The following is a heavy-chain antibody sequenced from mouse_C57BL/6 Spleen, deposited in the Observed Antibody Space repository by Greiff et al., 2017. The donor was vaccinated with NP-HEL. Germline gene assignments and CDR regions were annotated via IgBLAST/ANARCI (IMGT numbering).Heavy chain of an antibody. V-gene: IGHV3-6*01. CDR2: ISYDGSN. J-gene: IGHJ2*01. Sequence: DVQLVESGPGLVKPSQSLSLTCSVTGYSITSGYYWNWIRQFPGNKLEWMGYISYDGSNNYNPSLKNRISITRDTSKNQFFLKLNSVTTEDTATYYCARDTTVVGFDYWGQGTTLTVSS. D-gene: IGHD1-1*01. CDR3: ARDTTVVGFDY. CDR1: GYSITSGYY.